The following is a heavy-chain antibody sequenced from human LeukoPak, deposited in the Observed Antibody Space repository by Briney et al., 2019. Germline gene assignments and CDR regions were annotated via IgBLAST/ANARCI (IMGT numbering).Heavy chain of an antibody. CDR2: IIPIFGTA. D-gene: IGHD6-13*01. J-gene: IGHJ4*02. Sequence: SVKVSCKASGGTFSSYAISWVRQAPGQGLEWMGGIIPIFGTANYAQKFQGRVTITADESTSTAYMELSSLRSEDTVVYYCARGVLAAAGQPYYFDYWGQGTLVTVSS. CDR3: ARGVLAAAGQPYYFDY. V-gene: IGHV1-69*13. CDR1: GGTFSSYA.